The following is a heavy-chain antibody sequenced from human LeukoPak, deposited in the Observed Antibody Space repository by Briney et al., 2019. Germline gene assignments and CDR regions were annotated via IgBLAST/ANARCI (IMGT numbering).Heavy chain of an antibody. Sequence: ASVKVSCKASGYTFTGYYMHWVRQAPGQGLEWMGRINPNSGGTNYAQKFQGRVTMTRDTSISTAYMELSRLRSDDTAVYYCARASPGYSSSSSIDYWAREPWSPSPQ. CDR2: INPNSGGT. CDR3: ARASPGYSSSSSIDY. D-gene: IGHD6-6*01. V-gene: IGHV1-2*06. CDR1: GYTFTGYY. J-gene: IGHJ4*02.